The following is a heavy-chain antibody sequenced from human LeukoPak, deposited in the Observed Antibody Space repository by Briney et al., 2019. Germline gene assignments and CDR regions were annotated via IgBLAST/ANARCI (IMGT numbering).Heavy chain of an antibody. J-gene: IGHJ4*02. CDR1: GGSFSGYY. Sequence: TSETLSLTCAVYGGSFSGYYWSWIRQPPGKGLEGIGEINHSGSTNYNPSLKSRVTISVDTSKNQFSLKLSSVTAADTAVYYCARIAPPRRIAARPERDYWGQGTLVTVSS. D-gene: IGHD6-6*01. CDR2: INHSGST. V-gene: IGHV4-34*01. CDR3: ARIAPPRRIAARPERDY.